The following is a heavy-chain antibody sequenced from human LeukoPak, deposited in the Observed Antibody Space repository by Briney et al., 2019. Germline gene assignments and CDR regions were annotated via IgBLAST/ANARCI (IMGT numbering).Heavy chain of an antibody. D-gene: IGHD1-26*01. CDR3: ARLAPYDSGSYYFDY. Sequence: SETLSLTCTVSGGSISSYFWSWIRQPAGKGLEWIGYIYYSGSTNYNPSLKSRVTISVDTSKNQFSLKLSSVTAADTAVYYCARLAPYDSGSYYFDYWGQGTLVTVSS. V-gene: IGHV4-59*08. CDR1: GGSISSYF. CDR2: IYYSGST. J-gene: IGHJ4*02.